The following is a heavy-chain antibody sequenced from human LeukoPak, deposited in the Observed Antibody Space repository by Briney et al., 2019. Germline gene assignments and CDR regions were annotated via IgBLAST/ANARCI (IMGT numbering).Heavy chain of an antibody. CDR1: GFTFDDYT. Sequence: GGSLRLSCAASGFTFDDYTLHWVRQAPGKGLEWVSLISWNGGSTFYGDSVRGRFTISRDNSKNSLYLQMNSMRTEDTALYFCAREGSSSGFFDYWGQGTLVTVSS. V-gene: IGHV3-43*01. CDR2: ISWNGGST. CDR3: AREGSSSGFFDY. D-gene: IGHD6-19*01. J-gene: IGHJ4*02.